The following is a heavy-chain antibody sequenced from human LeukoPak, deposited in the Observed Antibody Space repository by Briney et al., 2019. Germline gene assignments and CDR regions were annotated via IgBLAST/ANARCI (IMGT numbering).Heavy chain of an antibody. Sequence: GGSLRLSCAASGFTFSSYAMHWVRQAPGKGLGWVAVISYDGSNKYYADSVKGRFTISRDNSKNTLYLQMNSLRAEDTAVYYCVRGIRYFDWLPRVLDYWGQGTLVTVSS. CDR1: GFTFSSYA. CDR2: ISYDGSNK. J-gene: IGHJ4*02. V-gene: IGHV3-30*04. D-gene: IGHD3-9*01. CDR3: VRGIRYFDWLPRVLDY.